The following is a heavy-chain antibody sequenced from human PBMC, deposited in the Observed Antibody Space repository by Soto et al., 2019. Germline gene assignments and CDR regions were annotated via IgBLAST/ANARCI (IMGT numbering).Heavy chain of an antibody. CDR1: GGTFSRSG. V-gene: IGHV1-69*18. Sequence: QVQLVQSGTEVKKPGASVKVSCKASGGTFSRSGFHWVQQAPGQGLEWMGMIVPSVDTTNYAQKFQARVTSSADQFTSTVYMELRSLRSEDTAVYYCARCPQPPDTADPYAVDVWGQGTRVIVSS. J-gene: IGHJ6*02. D-gene: IGHD5-18*01. CDR3: ARCPQPPDTADPYAVDV. CDR2: IVPSVDTT.